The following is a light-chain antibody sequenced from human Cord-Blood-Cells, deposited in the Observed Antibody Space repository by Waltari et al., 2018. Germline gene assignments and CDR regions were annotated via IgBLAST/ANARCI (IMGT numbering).Light chain of an antibody. CDR3: SSYTSSSTWV. J-gene: IGLJ3*02. CDR1: SSDVGSYNY. V-gene: IGLV2-14*02. Sequence: QSALTQPASVSGSPGQSITISCTGTSSDVGSYNYVSWYQQHPGKAPKLMIYDFSKRPSGVSNRFSGSKSGNTASLTISGLQAEDEADYYCSSYTSSSTWVFGGGTKLTVL. CDR2: DFS.